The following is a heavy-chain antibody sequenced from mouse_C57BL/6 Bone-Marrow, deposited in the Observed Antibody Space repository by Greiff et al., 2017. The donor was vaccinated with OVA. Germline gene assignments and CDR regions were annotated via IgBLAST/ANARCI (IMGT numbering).Heavy chain of an antibody. V-gene: IGHV1-62-2*01. D-gene: IGHD1-1*02. CDR1: GYTFTEYT. Sequence: VKLVESGAELVKPGASVKLSCKASGYTFTEYTIHWVKQRSGQGLEWIGWFYPGSGSIKYNEKFKDKATLTADKSSSTVYMELSRLTSEDSAVFFCARHEVPYYYGGDYFAYWGQGTLVTVSA. CDR3: ARHEVPYYYGGDYFAY. CDR2: FYPGSGSI. J-gene: IGHJ3*01.